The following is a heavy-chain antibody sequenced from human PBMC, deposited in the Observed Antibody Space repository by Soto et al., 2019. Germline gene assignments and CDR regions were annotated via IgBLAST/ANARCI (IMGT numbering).Heavy chain of an antibody. V-gene: IGHV4-31*03. Sequence: QVQLQESGPGLVKPSQTLSLTCTVSGGPIINGDSYLNWIRQHPEKGLEWMGYINYRGTTNYNPALKSRILISIDTSKNHFLLRLTSGTAADTAVYYCARDAPGAAPYWGQGTLVTVSS. D-gene: IGHD6-13*01. J-gene: IGHJ4*02. CDR2: INYRGTT. CDR3: ARDAPGAAPY. CDR1: GGPIINGDSY.